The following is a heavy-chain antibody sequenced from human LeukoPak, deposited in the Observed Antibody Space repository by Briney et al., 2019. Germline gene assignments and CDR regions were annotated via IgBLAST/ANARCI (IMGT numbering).Heavy chain of an antibody. Sequence: GGSLRLSCAASGFTFSSYAMRWVRQAPGKGLEWVSAISGSGGSTYYADSVKGRFTISRDNSKNTLYLQMNSLRAEDTAVYYCAKDGAKLEWLLYGYYFDYWGQGTLVTVSS. J-gene: IGHJ4*02. D-gene: IGHD3-3*01. V-gene: IGHV3-23*01. CDR3: AKDGAKLEWLLYGYYFDY. CDR1: GFTFSSYA. CDR2: ISGSGGST.